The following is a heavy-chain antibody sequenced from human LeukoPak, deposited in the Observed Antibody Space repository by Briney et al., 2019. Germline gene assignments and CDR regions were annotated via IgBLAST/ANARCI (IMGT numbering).Heavy chain of an antibody. J-gene: IGHJ4*02. Sequence: SVKVSCKASGGTFSSYAISWVRQAPGQGLEWMGGIIPIFGTANYAQKFQGRVTITADESTSTAYMELSSLRSEDTAVYCCARDPHSYSSSWYFDYWGQGTLVTVSS. CDR1: GGTFSSYA. CDR2: IIPIFGTA. D-gene: IGHD6-13*01. V-gene: IGHV1-69*13. CDR3: ARDPHSYSSSWYFDY.